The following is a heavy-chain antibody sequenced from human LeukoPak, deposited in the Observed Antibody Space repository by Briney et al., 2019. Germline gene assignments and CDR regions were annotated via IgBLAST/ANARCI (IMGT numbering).Heavy chain of an antibody. CDR3: ARARVAAATSWFDP. D-gene: IGHD6-13*01. J-gene: IGHJ5*02. Sequence: ASVKVSCKVSGYTLTELSMHWVRQAPGKGLEWMGGFDPEDGETIYAQKFQGRVTMTEDTSTDTAYMELRSLRSDDTAVFYCARARVAAATSWFDPWGQGTLVTVSS. V-gene: IGHV1-24*01. CDR2: FDPEDGET. CDR1: GYTLTELS.